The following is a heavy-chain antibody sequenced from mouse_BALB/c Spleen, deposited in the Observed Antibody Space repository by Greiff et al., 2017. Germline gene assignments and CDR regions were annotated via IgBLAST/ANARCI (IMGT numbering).Heavy chain of an antibody. CDR3: ARSGSSYVGWYFDV. J-gene: IGHJ1*01. V-gene: IGHV5-17*02. CDR2: ISSGSSTI. Sequence: EVKLQESGGGLVQPGGSRKLSCAASGFTFSSFGMHWVRQAPEKGLEWVAYISSGSSTIYYADTVKGRFTISRDNPKNTLFLQMTSLRSEDTAMYYCARSGSSYVGWYFDVWGAGTTVTVSS. CDR1: GFTFSSFG. D-gene: IGHD1-1*01.